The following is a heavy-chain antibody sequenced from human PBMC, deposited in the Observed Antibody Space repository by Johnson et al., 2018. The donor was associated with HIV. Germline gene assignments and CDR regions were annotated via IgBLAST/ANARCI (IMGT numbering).Heavy chain of an antibody. V-gene: IGHV3-30-3*01. D-gene: IGHD5-12*01. Sequence: QVHLVESGGGVVQPGRSLRLSCAASGFTFSSYAMHWVRQAPGKGLEWVAVISYDGSNKYYADSVKGRFTISRDNSKNTLYLQMNSLRAEDTAVYYCARSFSGPDAFDIWGQGTMVTVS. CDR1: GFTFSSYA. J-gene: IGHJ3*02. CDR2: ISYDGSNK. CDR3: ARSFSGPDAFDI.